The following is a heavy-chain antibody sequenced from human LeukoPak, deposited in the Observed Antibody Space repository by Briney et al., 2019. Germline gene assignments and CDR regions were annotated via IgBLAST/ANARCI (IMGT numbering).Heavy chain of an antibody. D-gene: IGHD5-24*01. J-gene: IGHJ5*02. Sequence: GGSLRLSCAASGFTFSSYWMSWVRLAPGKGLEWVANIKGDGSEKWYADSAKGRFTISRDNAQNSVHLQMNSLRAEDTAVYHCARDEYRSRWLHPWGQGTLVTVTS. CDR2: IKGDGSEK. CDR3: ARDEYRSRWLHP. CDR1: GFTFSSYW. V-gene: IGHV3-7*01.